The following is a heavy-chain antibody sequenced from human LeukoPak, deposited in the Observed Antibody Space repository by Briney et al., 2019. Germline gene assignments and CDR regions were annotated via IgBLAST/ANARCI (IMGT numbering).Heavy chain of an antibody. D-gene: IGHD3-10*01. CDR1: GYTFTGYY. CDR3: AREGDPFYYGSGSLFDY. Sequence: ASVKVSCKASGYTFTGYYMHWVRQAPGQGLEWMGWINPNSGGTNYAQKFQGRVTMTRDTSISTAYMELSRLRSDDTAVYYCAREGDPFYYGSGSLFDYWGQGTLVTVSS. CDR2: INPNSGGT. V-gene: IGHV1-2*02. J-gene: IGHJ4*02.